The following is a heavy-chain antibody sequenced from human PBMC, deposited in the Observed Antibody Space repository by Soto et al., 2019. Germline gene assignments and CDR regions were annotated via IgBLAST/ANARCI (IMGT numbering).Heavy chain of an antibody. J-gene: IGHJ4*02. V-gene: IGHV3-9*01. CDR3: AKTKRLVVPAVVDY. CDR1: GFTFDDYA. CDR2: ISWNSGSI. Sequence: GGSLRLSCAASGFTFDDYAMHWVRQAPGKGLEWVSGISWNSGSIGYADSVKGRFTISRDNAKNSLYLQMNSLRAEDTALYYCAKTKRLVVPAVVDYWGQGTLVTVSS. D-gene: IGHD2-2*01.